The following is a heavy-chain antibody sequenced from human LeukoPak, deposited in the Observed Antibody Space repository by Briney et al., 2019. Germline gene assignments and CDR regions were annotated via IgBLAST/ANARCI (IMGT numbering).Heavy chain of an antibody. CDR3: ARWRGSSWLIDY. CDR1: GGSISSSSYY. V-gene: IGHV4-39*07. D-gene: IGHD6-13*01. Sequence: SETLSLTCTVSGGSISSSSYYWGWIRQPPGKGLEWIGSIYNSGSTYYNPSLKSRVTISVDTSKNQFSLKLSSVTAADTAVYYCARWRGSSWLIDYWGQGTLVTVSS. J-gene: IGHJ4*02. CDR2: IYNSGST.